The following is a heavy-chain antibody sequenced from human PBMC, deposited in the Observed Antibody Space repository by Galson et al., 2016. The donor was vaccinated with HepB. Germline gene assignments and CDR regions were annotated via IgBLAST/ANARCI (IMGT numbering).Heavy chain of an antibody. Sequence: SLRLSCAASGFTFTDYAIHWVRQAPSKGLEWVADISYDGSNKFYLNSATGRFTISRDNSKNTVYLQMNSLTTEDTAIYYCARTRDFWSGHYDAFDVWGQGTMVGVSS. V-gene: IGHV3-30-3*01. CDR2: ISYDGSNK. D-gene: IGHD3-3*01. J-gene: IGHJ3*01. CDR1: GFTFTDYA. CDR3: ARTRDFWSGHYDAFDV.